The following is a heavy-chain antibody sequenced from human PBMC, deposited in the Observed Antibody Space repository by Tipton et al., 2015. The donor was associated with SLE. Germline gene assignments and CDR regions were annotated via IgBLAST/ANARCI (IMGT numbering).Heavy chain of an antibody. J-gene: IGHJ6*02. D-gene: IGHD2-2*01. CDR2: ICSGGST. Sequence: SLRLSCAASGFTFSTYAMRWVRQAPGKGLEWVSVICSGGSTHYADSVRGRFTISRDNSKKTLYLEMNSLRAEDTAVYHCARSGGYCSSNSCQRGLDVWGQGTTVTVSS. CDR3: ARSGGYCSSNSCQRGLDV. V-gene: IGHV3-23*03. CDR1: GFTFSTYA.